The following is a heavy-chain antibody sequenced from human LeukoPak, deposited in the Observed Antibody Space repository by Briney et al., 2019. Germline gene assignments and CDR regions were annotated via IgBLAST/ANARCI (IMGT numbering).Heavy chain of an antibody. CDR1: GGTFSSYA. J-gene: IGHJ3*02. D-gene: IGHD6-13*01. Sequence: ASVKVSCKASGGTFSSYAISWVRQAPGQGPEWMGGIIPIFGTANYAQKFQGRVTITADESTSTAYMELSNLRSEDTAVYYCARVDGQQLVGAFDIWGQGTMVTVSS. V-gene: IGHV1-69*13. CDR3: ARVDGQQLVGAFDI. CDR2: IIPIFGTA.